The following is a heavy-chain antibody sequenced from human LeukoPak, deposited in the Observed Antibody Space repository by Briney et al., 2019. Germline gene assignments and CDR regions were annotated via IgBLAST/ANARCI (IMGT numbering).Heavy chain of an antibody. CDR3: ARVDPKAPGDYS. D-gene: IGHD2-2*03. V-gene: IGHV3-74*03. Sequence: ETLSLTCTVSGGSITSYYWSWIRQPPGKGLVWVSRINSDGSSTKYADSVKGRFTISRDNAKNTLYVQMNNLRAEDTAVYYCARVDPKAPGDYSWGRGTLVTVSS. J-gene: IGHJ4*02. CDR2: INSDGSST. CDR1: GGSITSYY.